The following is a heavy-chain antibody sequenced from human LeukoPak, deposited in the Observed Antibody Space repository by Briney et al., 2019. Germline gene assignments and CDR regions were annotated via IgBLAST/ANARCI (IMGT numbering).Heavy chain of an antibody. D-gene: IGHD3-10*01. CDR2: TYYRSKWFN. J-gene: IGHJ6*03. Sequence: SQTLSLTCAISGDSVSSNSAAWNWIRLSPSRGLEWLGRTYYRSKWFNDYAVSVRGRITINPDTSKNQFSLQLNSLTPEDTAVYYCARGLWFGELLGGYYYYIDVWGKGTTVTVSS. V-gene: IGHV6-1*01. CDR3: ARGLWFGELLGGYYYYIDV. CDR1: GDSVSSNSAA.